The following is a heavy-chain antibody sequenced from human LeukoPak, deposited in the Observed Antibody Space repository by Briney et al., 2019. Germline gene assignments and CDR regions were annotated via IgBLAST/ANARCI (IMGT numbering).Heavy chain of an antibody. J-gene: IGHJ4*02. CDR1: GYTFTDYW. Sequence: GASVKVSCKASGYTFTDYWPHWVRQAPGQGLEYMGCMYPKSGITGYVQKFQGRVTLTSDTSISTAYMGLSSLKSDDTAMYYCARDPGYLQPDLWGQGTLVTVPS. CDR2: MYPKSGIT. D-gene: IGHD2-15*01. CDR3: ARDPGYLQPDL. V-gene: IGHV1-2*02.